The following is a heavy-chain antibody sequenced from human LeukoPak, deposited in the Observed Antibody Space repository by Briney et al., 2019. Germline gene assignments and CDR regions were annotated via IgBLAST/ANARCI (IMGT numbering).Heavy chain of an antibody. J-gene: IGHJ4*02. CDR1: GGSISSSSYY. CDR2: IYYSGST. CDR3: ARQSDYYDSSGQFD. D-gene: IGHD3-22*01. V-gene: IGHV4-39*01. Sequence: SETLSLTCTVSGGSISSSSYYWGWIRQPPGKGLEWVGSIYYSGSTYYNPSLKSRVTISVDTSKNQFSLKLSSVTAADTAVYYCARQSDYYDSSGQFDWGQGTLVTVSS.